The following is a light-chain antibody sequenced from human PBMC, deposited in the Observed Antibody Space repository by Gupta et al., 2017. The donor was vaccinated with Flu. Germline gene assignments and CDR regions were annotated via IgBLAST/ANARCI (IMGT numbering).Light chain of an antibody. CDR3: QQYETTPYT. Sequence: DNVLTQSPGTLSLSPGQRATLPCRASRSLGRGYLAWYQQRPGQAPRLLIYAAATRASGVPDRFTGSGSGTGFTLAISRLEAEDFAVYYCQQYETTPYTFGQGTKMEIK. CDR1: RSLGRGY. CDR2: AAA. J-gene: IGKJ2*01. V-gene: IGKV3-20*01.